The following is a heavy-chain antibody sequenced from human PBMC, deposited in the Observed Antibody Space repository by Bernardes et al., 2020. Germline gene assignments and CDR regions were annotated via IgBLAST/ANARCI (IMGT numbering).Heavy chain of an antibody. Sequence: GGSLRLSCAASGFTFSIYSMNWVRQAPGKGLEWLSYISSSSTTIYYADSVKGRFTISRDNAKKSLYLQMNSLRADDTAVYYCASGLNYCGADWSYYGGQGTLVTVSS. CDR1: GFTFSIYS. D-gene: IGHD2-21*02. CDR3: ASGLNYCGADWSYY. J-gene: IGHJ4*02. CDR2: ISSSSTTI. V-gene: IGHV3-48*01.